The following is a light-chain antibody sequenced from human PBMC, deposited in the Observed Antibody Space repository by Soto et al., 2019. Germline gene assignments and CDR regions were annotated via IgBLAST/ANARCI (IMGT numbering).Light chain of an antibody. Sequence: HMNQSPSSLSASLGDSIAITVRASQSISRYLNWYQQKPGKAPKLLISAASILQSGVPSRFSGSGSGTDFTLTISNLQPEDFAGYYCQQTYSSPITFGQGTRLEIK. CDR1: QSISRY. CDR2: AAS. V-gene: IGKV1-39*01. J-gene: IGKJ5*01. CDR3: QQTYSSPIT.